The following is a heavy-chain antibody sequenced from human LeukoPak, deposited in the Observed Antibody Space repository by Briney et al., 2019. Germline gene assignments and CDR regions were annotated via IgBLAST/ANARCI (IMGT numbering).Heavy chain of an antibody. CDR3: AQDPAGVVIN. CDR1: GFTFSSYA. J-gene: IGHJ4*02. Sequence: GGSLRLSCAASGFTFSSYAMHWVRQAPGKGLEWVAVISYDGSNKYYADSVKGRFTISRDNSKNTLSLQMNSLRAEDTAMYYCAQDPAGVVINWGQGSLVTVSS. CDR2: ISYDGSNK. V-gene: IGHV3-30*07. D-gene: IGHD3-3*01.